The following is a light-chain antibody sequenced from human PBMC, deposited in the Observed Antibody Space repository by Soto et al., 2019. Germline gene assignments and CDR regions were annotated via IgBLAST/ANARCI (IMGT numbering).Light chain of an antibody. CDR1: QSVSSNY. CDR2: GAS. V-gene: IGKV3-20*01. J-gene: IGKJ1*01. CDR3: QQYGSLPWT. Sequence: IVLTQSPGTLSLSPGEKATLSCRASQSVSSNYLAWYQQKPGQAPRPLIYGASSRAIGIPDRFSGSGSGTDFTLTISRLEPEDFAVYYCQQYGSLPWTFGQGTKV.